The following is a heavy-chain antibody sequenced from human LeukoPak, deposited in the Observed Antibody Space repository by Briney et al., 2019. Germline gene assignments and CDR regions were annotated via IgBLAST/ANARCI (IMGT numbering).Heavy chain of an antibody. D-gene: IGHD2-21*02. CDR3: ARLPHCGSDCYPNWFDS. Sequence: GGALEISFEGSGGRFTKFWIGWGRPRPGKGVGLMGIIYPAHSYTRYSPSFQGHVTISADNSISTAYLQWSSLKTSDTAMYYCARLPHCGSDCYPNWFDSWGQGTLVTVSS. CDR2: IYPAHSYT. CDR1: GGRFTKFW. V-gene: IGHV5-51*01. J-gene: IGHJ5*01.